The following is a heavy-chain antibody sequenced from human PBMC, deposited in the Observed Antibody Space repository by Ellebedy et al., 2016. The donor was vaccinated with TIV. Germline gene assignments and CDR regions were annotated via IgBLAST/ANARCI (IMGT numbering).Heavy chain of an antibody. D-gene: IGHD3-22*01. CDR2: ISYTGRTA. CDR1: GFTFNTYG. Sequence: GESLKISCAASGFTFNTYGMHWVRQAPGKGLEWVAVISYTGRTAYYADSVKGRFTISRDNSKNTVYLQMNSLRAEDTAVYYCATSAVGHSHGYYFDYWGQGTLVTVSS. V-gene: IGHV3-30*03. J-gene: IGHJ4*02. CDR3: ATSAVGHSHGYYFDY.